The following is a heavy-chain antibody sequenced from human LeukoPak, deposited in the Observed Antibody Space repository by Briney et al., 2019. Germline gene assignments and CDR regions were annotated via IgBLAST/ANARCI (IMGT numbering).Heavy chain of an antibody. D-gene: IGHD1-26*01. CDR3: ARHISSGGTYAHFDY. Sequence: KASETLSLTCTASGSMYNYYWSWIRQPPGKGLEWIGYIHYNGITNYSPSLKSRVTMSLDTSKNQVSLKLNSVSAADTAVYYCARHISSGGTYAHFDYWGQGTLVTVSS. CDR1: GSMYNYY. V-gene: IGHV4-59*08. J-gene: IGHJ4*02. CDR2: IHYNGIT.